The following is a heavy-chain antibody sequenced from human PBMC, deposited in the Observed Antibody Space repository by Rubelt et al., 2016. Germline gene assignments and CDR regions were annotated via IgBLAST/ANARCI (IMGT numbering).Heavy chain of an antibody. J-gene: IGHJ4*02. CDR2: ICGRGDTP. CDR3: AKETGFKGPFDY. Sequence: EVQLVESGGGLVQPGGSLRLSCVASGFTFSNYGMKWLRPAPGKGMEGGPAICGRGDTPYYADTVRGRFALSRDNSKDTRYLQRSSLRAEDTALYYCAKETGFKGPFDYWGQGTLVTVSS. V-gene: IGHV3-23*04. CDR1: GFTFSNYG. D-gene: IGHD3-10*01.